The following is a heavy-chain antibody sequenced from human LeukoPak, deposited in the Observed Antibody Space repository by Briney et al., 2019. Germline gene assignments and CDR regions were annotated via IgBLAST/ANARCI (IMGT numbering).Heavy chain of an antibody. J-gene: IGHJ4*02. D-gene: IGHD4/OR15-4a*01. Sequence: GGSLRLSCAASGFTFSSYSMNWVRQAPGKGLEWVSSISSSSSYIYYADSVKGRVTISRDNAKNSLYLQMNNLRAEDTAVYYCARVFGAGYSDYWGQGTLVTVSS. V-gene: IGHV3-21*01. CDR1: GFTFSSYS. CDR3: ARVFGAGYSDY. CDR2: ISSSSSYI.